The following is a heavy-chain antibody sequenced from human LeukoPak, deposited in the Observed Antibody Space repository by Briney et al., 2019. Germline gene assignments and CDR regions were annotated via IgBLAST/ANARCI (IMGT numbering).Heavy chain of an antibody. CDR3: AREGYSSGWYWFDP. J-gene: IGHJ5*02. D-gene: IGHD6-19*01. CDR1: GGSISSYY. V-gene: IGHV4-4*07. CDR2: IYTSGST. Sequence: SETLSLTCTVSGGSISSYYWSWIRQPAGKGLEWIGRIYTSGSTNYNPSLKSRATMSVDTSKNQFSLKLSSVTAADTAVYYCAREGYSSGWYWFDPWGQGTLVTVSS.